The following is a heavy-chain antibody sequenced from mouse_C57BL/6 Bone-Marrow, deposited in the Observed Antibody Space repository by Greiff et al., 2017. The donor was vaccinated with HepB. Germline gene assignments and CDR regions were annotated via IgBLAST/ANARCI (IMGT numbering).Heavy chain of an antibody. CDR1: GFTFSSYA. J-gene: IGHJ4*01. CDR3: AREITTVYAMDY. D-gene: IGHD1-1*01. V-gene: IGHV5-4*01. Sequence: EVKLMESGGGLVKPGGSLKLSCAASGFTFSSYAMSWVRQTPEKRLEWVATISDGGSYTYYPDNVKGRFTLSRDNAKNHLYLQMSHLKSEDTAMYYCAREITTVYAMDYWGQGTSVTVSS. CDR2: ISDGGSYT.